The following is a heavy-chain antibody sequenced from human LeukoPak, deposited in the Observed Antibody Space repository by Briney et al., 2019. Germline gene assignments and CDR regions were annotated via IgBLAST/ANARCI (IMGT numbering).Heavy chain of an antibody. J-gene: IGHJ4*02. D-gene: IGHD3-22*01. CDR2: IIPIFGTA. Sequence: SVKVSCKASGGTFISYAISWVRQAPGQGLEWMGGIIPIFGTANYAHKFQGRVTITADESTSTAYMELSSLRSEDTAVYYCASIDYYDSSGYSDYWGQGTLVTVSS. CDR3: ASIDYYDSSGYSDY. CDR1: GGTFISYA. V-gene: IGHV1-69*01.